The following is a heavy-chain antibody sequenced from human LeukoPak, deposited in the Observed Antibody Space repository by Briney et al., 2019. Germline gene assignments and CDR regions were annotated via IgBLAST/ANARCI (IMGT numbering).Heavy chain of an antibody. CDR2: ISGSGGST. CDR1: GFTFTSYA. J-gene: IGHJ4*02. D-gene: IGHD6-13*01. V-gene: IGHV3-23*01. Sequence: GGSLRLSCAASGFTFTSYALSWVRQAPGKGLEWVSAISGSGGSTYYADSVKGRFTISRDNSKNTLYMQMNSLRTEDTAVYYCTKGGVAAARDYWGQGTLVTVSS. CDR3: TKGGVAAARDY.